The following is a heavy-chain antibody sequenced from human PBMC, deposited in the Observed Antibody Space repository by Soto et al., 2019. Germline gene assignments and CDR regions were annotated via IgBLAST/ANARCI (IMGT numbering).Heavy chain of an antibody. V-gene: IGHV4-34*01. CDR2: INHSGST. CDR3: ARGVGRSSSLRWFDP. CDR1: SGSFSGYY. D-gene: IGHD6-13*01. J-gene: IGHJ5*02. Sequence: SETLSLTCAVYSGSFSGYYWSWIRQPPGKGLEWIGEINHSGSTNYNPSLKSRVTISVDTSKNQFSLKLSSVTAADTAVYYCARGVGRSSSLRWFDPWGQGTLVTVSS.